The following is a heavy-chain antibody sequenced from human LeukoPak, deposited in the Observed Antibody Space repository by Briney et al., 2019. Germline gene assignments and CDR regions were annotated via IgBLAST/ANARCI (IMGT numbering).Heavy chain of an antibody. J-gene: IGHJ4*02. D-gene: IGHD6-19*01. Sequence: ASVKVSCQASGCIFTSYGITWLRQAPGQGLEWMGWISGYNGNTNYAQNLQGRVTMTTDTSTSTAYMELRSLRSDDTAVKYCARGPWYSSGPPGYWGQGTLVTVSS. CDR3: ARGPWYSSGPPGY. CDR2: ISGYNGNT. CDR1: GCIFTSYG. V-gene: IGHV1-18*01.